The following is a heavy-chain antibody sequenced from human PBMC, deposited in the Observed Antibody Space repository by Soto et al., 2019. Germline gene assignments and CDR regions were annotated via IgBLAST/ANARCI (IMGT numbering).Heavy chain of an antibody. CDR1: GFTFSSYS. CDR3: ARARPVFDFSSEGGYFYYGMDV. Sequence: PGGSLRLSCAASGFTFSSYSMNWVRRAPGKGLEWVSYISSSSSTIYYADSVKGRFTISRDNAKNSLYLQMNSLRDEDTAVYYCARARPVFDFSSEGGYFYYGMDVWGQGTTGTASS. J-gene: IGHJ6*02. CDR2: ISSSSSTI. D-gene: IGHD3-3*01. V-gene: IGHV3-48*02.